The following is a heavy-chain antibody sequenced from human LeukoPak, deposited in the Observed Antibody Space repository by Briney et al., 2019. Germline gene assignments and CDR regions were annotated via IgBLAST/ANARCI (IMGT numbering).Heavy chain of an antibody. CDR2: ISGSGENT. CDR1: GFSFSNFA. V-gene: IGHV3-23*01. D-gene: IGHD4-17*01. CDR3: AKLEHDFGDYLDY. J-gene: IGHJ4*02. Sequence: GGSLRLSCAASGFSFSNFAMTWVRQAPGKGLDWVSRISGSGENTYYADSVKGRFSISRDNSENTLYLQMHSLRAEDTAVYYCAKLEHDFGDYLDYWGQGTLVTVSS.